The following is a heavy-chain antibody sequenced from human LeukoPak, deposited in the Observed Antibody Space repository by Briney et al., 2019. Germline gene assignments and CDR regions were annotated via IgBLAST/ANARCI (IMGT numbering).Heavy chain of an antibody. Sequence: PSETLSLTCTVSGGSISSYYWSWIRQPPGKGLEWIGSIYYSGSTYYNPSLKSRVTISVDTSKNQFSLKLSSVTAADTAVYYCARDTKGRVSGTFDIWGQGTMVTVSS. CDR2: IYYSGST. V-gene: IGHV4-59*12. D-gene: IGHD3-10*01. CDR3: ARDTKGRVSGTFDI. CDR1: GGSISSYY. J-gene: IGHJ3*02.